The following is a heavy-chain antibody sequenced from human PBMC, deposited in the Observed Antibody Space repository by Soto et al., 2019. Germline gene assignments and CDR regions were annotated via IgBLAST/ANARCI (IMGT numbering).Heavy chain of an antibody. D-gene: IGHD2-2*01. Sequence: XESLRLSCAASGFTFSSYAMHWVRQAPGKGLEWVAVISYDGSNKYYADSVKGQFTISRDNSKNTLYLQMNSLRAEDTAVYYCARAPVSTRYQKGGGTYYYYGMDVWGQGTTVTVSS. CDR3: ARAPVSTRYQKGGGTYYYYGMDV. CDR2: ISYDGSNK. J-gene: IGHJ6*02. V-gene: IGHV3-30-3*01. CDR1: GFTFSSYA.